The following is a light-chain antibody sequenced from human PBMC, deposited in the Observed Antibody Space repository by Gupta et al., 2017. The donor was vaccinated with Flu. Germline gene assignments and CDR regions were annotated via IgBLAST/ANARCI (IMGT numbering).Light chain of an antibody. CDR1: QSVSRN. Sequence: PSSLSASVGDRVTIACRASQSVSRNLNWYQQKPGSAPRLLIYAASTLQTGVSSRFSGSGSGTDFTLTITKLQPEDFATYSCQQTDYYPWTFGQGTKVEFK. V-gene: IGKV1-39*01. J-gene: IGKJ1*01. CDR2: AAS. CDR3: QQTDYYPWT.